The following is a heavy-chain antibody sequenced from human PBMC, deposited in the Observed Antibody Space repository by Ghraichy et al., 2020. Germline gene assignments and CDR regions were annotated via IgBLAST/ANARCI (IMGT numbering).Heavy chain of an antibody. D-gene: IGHD7-27*01. V-gene: IGHV3-48*02. J-gene: IGHJ4*02. CDR1: GFTFSSYS. CDR2: ISSSSSTI. Sequence: GGSLRLACAASGFTFSSYSVNWVRQAPGKGLEWVSYISSSSSTIYYADSVKGRFTISRDNAKNSLYLQMNSLRDEDTAVYYCARSSNWGYPFDYWGQGTLVTVSS. CDR3: ARSSNWGYPFDY.